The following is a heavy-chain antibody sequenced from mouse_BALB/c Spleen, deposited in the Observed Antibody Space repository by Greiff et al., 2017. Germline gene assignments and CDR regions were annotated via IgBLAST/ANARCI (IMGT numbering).Heavy chain of an antibody. J-gene: IGHJ4*01. Sequence: EVKVVESGGGLVQPGGSRKLSCAASGFTFSSFGMHWVRQAPEKGLEWVAYISSGSSTIYYADTVKGRFTISRDNPKNTLFLQMTSLRSEDTAMYYCARKISYSYYAMDYWGQGTSVTVSS. CDR1: GFTFSSFG. D-gene: IGHD2-12*01. CDR3: ARKISYSYYAMDY. V-gene: IGHV5-17*02. CDR2: ISSGSSTI.